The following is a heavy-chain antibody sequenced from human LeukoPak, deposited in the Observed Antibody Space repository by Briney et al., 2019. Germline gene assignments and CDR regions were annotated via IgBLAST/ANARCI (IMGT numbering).Heavy chain of an antibody. CDR1: GYTFTGYY. D-gene: IGHD5-12*01. V-gene: IGHV1-2*06. CDR2: INPNSGGT. J-gene: IGHJ4*02. CDR3: TRGSGYSGYEYYFDY. Sequence: ASVKVSCKASGYTFTGYYMHWVRQAPGQGLEWMGRINPNSGGTNYAQKFQGRVTMTRDTSISTAYMELSRLRSDDTAVYYCTRGSGYSGYEYYFDYWGQGTLVTVSS.